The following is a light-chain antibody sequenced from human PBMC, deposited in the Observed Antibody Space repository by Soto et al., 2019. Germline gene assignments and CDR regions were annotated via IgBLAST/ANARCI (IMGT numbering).Light chain of an antibody. CDR1: QSVSSSY. V-gene: IGKV3-20*01. CDR2: GAS. J-gene: IGKJ3*01. Sequence: EIVLTQSPGTLSLSPGERATLSCRASQSVSSSYLAWYQQKPGQAPRLLIYGASSRATGIPDRFSGSGSGTDFTLTISRLEPEDFAVYYCQQYGSSPRTFGPATKGIS. CDR3: QQYGSSPRT.